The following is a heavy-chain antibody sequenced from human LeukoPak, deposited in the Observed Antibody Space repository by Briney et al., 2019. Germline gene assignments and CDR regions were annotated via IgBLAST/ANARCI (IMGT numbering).Heavy chain of an antibody. D-gene: IGHD5-12*01. CDR1: GGSIGGSDYY. Sequence: SETLSLTCTVSGGSIGGSDYYWAWIRQPPGKGLEWIGSTYYSGSTYYNPSLKSRVTISVDTSKNQFSLKLSSVTAADTAVYYCAREGRYSGYDSSDYWGQGTLVTVSS. CDR3: AREGRYSGYDSSDY. V-gene: IGHV4-39*07. J-gene: IGHJ4*02. CDR2: TYYSGST.